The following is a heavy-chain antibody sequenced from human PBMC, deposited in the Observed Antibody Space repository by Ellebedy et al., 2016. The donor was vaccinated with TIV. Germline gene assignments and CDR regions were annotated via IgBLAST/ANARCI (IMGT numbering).Heavy chain of an antibody. CDR2: ISGSGGST. V-gene: IGHV3-23*01. D-gene: IGHD4-11*01. J-gene: IGHJ2*01. Sequence: PGGSLRLSCAASGFTFSSYAMSWVRQAPGKGLEWVSTISGSGGSTYYADSVKGRFTISRDNSKNTLYLQMNSLRAEDTAVYYCARVTNGGWYFDLWGRGTLVTVSS. CDR3: ARVTNGGWYFDL. CDR1: GFTFSSYA.